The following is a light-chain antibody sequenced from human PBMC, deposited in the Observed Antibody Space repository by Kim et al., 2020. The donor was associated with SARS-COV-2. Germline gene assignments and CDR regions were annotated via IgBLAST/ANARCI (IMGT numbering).Light chain of an antibody. CDR2: AAS. CDR1: QSIYDY. V-gene: IGKV1-39*01. Sequence: ASVGDRVTITCRASQSIYDYLNWYQQKPGKAPNRLIYAASSLQRGAPSRFSGSGSGTDYTLTISRLQPEDFATYFCQQSYSSPPTFGGGTKVDIK. CDR3: QQSYSSPPT. J-gene: IGKJ4*01.